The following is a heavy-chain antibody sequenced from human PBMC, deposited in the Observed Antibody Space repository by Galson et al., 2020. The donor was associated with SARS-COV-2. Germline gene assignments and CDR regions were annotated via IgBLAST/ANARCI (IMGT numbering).Heavy chain of an antibody. CDR3: VKGVNYYDSSGPY. CDR2: IYSGGST. Sequence: GASLKISCAASGFPLRSYAMSWVRQAPGKGLELVPVIYSGGSTYYADSVKGRFTISRDNAKNTLNLQMNSLRVEDTAVYYCVKGVNYYDSSGPYWGQGTLVAVCS. V-gene: IGHV3-23*03. D-gene: IGHD3-22*01. J-gene: IGHJ4*02. CDR1: GFPLRSYA.